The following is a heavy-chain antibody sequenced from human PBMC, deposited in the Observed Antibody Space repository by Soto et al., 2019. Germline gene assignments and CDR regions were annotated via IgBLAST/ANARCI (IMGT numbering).Heavy chain of an antibody. J-gene: IGHJ4*02. CDR3: AKVPLLIAALYYFDY. V-gene: IGHV3-23*01. Sequence: GGSLRLSCAASGFTFSSYAISWVRQAPGKGLEWVSAISGSGGSTYYADSVKGRFTISRDNSKNTLYLQMNSLRAEDTAVYYCAKVPLLIAALYYFDYWGQGTLVTVSS. CDR1: GFTFSSYA. D-gene: IGHD6-6*01. CDR2: ISGSGGST.